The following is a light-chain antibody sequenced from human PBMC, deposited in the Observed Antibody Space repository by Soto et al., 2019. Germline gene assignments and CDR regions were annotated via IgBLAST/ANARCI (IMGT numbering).Light chain of an antibody. J-gene: IGKJ1*01. CDR3: QQLNSYPPWT. V-gene: IGKV1-9*01. Sequence: NHVSQSPSSLSASVGDRVTITCRASQGISSYLAWYQQKPGKAPKLLIYAASTLQSGVPSRFSGSGSGTDFTLTISSLQPEDFATYYCQQLNSYPPWTFGQGTKVDIK. CDR1: QGISSY. CDR2: AAS.